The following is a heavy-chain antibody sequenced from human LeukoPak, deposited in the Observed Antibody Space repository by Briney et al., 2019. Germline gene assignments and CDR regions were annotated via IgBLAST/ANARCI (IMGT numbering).Heavy chain of an antibody. J-gene: IGHJ4*02. D-gene: IGHD1-26*01. CDR1: GFTFSEYW. Sequence: GGSLRLSCVVSGFTFSEYWMTWVRQAPGKGLEWVANIKEDGGQKHYVGSVKGRFTIFRDNAKNTLYLQMDSLRAEDTAVYYCAGSGDKNVMGGQGTLVTVSS. CDR2: IKEDGGQK. CDR3: AGSGDKNVM. V-gene: IGHV3-7*03.